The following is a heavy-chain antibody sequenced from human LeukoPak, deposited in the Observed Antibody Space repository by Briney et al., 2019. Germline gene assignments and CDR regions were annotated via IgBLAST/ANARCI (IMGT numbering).Heavy chain of an antibody. V-gene: IGHV3-21*01. D-gene: IGHD2-2*01. J-gene: IGHJ5*02. CDR1: GFTFSSYS. CDR3: ARDPFGCGSTSCYAP. CDR2: ISSSSSYI. Sequence: GGSQRLSCAASGFTFSSYSMNWVRQAPGKGLEWVSSISSSSSYIYYADSVKGRFTISRDNAKNSLYLQMNSLRAEDTAVYYCARDPFGCGSTSCYAPWGQGTLVTVSS.